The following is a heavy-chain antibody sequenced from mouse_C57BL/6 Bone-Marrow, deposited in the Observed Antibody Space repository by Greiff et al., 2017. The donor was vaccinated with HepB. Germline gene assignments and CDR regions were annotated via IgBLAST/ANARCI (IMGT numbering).Heavy chain of an antibody. Sequence: EVQGVESGPELVKPGASVKISCKASGYSFTGYYMNWVKQSPEKSLEWIGEINPSTGGTTYNQKFKAKATLTVDKSSSTAYMQLKSLTSEDSAVYYYARNPSEDYFDYWGQGTTLTVSS. V-gene: IGHV1-42*01. CDR2: INPSTGGT. D-gene: IGHD6-1*01. CDR1: GYSFTGYY. CDR3: ARNPSEDYFDY. J-gene: IGHJ2*01.